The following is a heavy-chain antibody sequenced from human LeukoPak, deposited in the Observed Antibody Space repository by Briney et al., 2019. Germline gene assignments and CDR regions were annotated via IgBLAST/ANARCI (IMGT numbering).Heavy chain of an antibody. CDR1: GYTFTGYY. Sequence: ASVKVSCKASGYTFTGYYMHWVRQAPGQGLEWMGGIIPIFGTANYAQKFQGRVTITTDESTSTAYMELSSLRSEDTAVYYCASRIGGGAYQLLSGAFDIWGQGTMVTVSS. D-gene: IGHD2-2*01. J-gene: IGHJ3*02. V-gene: IGHV1-69*05. CDR3: ASRIGGGAYQLLSGAFDI. CDR2: IIPIFGTA.